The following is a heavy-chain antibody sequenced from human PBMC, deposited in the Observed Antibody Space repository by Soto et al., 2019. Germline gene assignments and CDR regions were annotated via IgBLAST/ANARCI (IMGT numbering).Heavy chain of an antibody. CDR3: YYYDSSDYGHNWFDP. J-gene: IGHJ5*02. CDR2: ISASGGST. Sequence: VGSLRLSCAASVFTFSIYAMNWVRHSPGKGLEWVSGISASGGSTYYADSVKGRFTISRDNSKKTLYLQMDSLRAEDTAVYYCYYYDSSDYGHNWFDPWGQGTLVTVSS. D-gene: IGHD3-22*01. V-gene: IGHV3-23*01. CDR1: VFTFSIYA.